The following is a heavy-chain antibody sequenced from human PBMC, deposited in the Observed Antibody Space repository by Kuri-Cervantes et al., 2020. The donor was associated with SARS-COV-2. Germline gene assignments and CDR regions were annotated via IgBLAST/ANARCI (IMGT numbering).Heavy chain of an antibody. V-gene: IGHV3-21*01. CDR3: ARDKRHSLDAFDI. CDR2: ISSSSSYI. CDR1: GFTFSSFA. J-gene: IGHJ3*02. D-gene: IGHD4-11*01. Sequence: GGSLRLSCAASGFTFSSFAMSWVRQAPGKGLEWVSSISSSSSYIYYADSVKGRFTISRDNAKNSLCLQMNSLRAEDTAVYYCARDKRHSLDAFDIWGQGTMVTVSS.